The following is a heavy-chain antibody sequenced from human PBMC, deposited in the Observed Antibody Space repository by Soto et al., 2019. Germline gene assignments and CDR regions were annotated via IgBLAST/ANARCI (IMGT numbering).Heavy chain of an antibody. CDR2: IIPIFGTA. CDR3: ARSREQLGGEDAFDI. Sequence: SVKVSCKASGGTFSSYAISWVRQAPGQGLEWMGGIIPIFGTANYAQKFQGRVTITADESTSTAYMELSSLRSEDTAVYYCARSREQLGGEDAFDIWGQGTMVTVSS. D-gene: IGHD6-6*01. V-gene: IGHV1-69*13. J-gene: IGHJ3*02. CDR1: GGTFSSYA.